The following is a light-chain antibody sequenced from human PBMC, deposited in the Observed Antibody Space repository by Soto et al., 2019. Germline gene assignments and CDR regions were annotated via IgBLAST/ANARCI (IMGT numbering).Light chain of an antibody. CDR3: LQHNSYPPWT. V-gene: IGKV1-17*01. Sequence: EIQMTQSTSALSASVGDRVTSTCRASQGIRNYLGWYQQKPGKAPKRLIYAASSLQSGVPSRFSGSGSGTEFTLTISSLQPEDFATYSCLQHNSYPPWTFGQGTKVDIK. CDR1: QGIRNY. J-gene: IGKJ1*01. CDR2: AAS.